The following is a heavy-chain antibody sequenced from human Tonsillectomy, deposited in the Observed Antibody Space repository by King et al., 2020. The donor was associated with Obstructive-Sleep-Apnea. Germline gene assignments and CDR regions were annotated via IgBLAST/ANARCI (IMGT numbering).Heavy chain of an antibody. Sequence: VQLVEAGGGLVQPGGSLRLSCSASGFSFSRYALTWVLLAPGKGLQWVAAFSGSGGRTYDKESGKGRFTISRDNSKKPLYLQMGSLRVEDTAMYHCVKDSDYNSGGYNYPEYWGQGTLVTVSS. CDR2: FSGSGGRT. CDR1: GFSFSRYA. J-gene: IGHJ4*02. CDR3: VKDSDYNSGGYNYPEY. V-gene: IGHV3-23*04. D-gene: IGHD3-22*01.